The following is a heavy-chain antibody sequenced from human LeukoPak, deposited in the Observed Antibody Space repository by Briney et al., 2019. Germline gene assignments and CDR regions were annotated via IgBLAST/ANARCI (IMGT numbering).Heavy chain of an antibody. Sequence: SGTLSLTCAVSGGSISSSNWWSSVRQTPGKGLEWIGEIYHSGSTNYNPSLKSRVTISVDTSKNQFSLKLSSVTAADTAVYYCARGGYYGSGNDFRFDPWGQGTLVTVSS. V-gene: IGHV4-4*02. CDR3: ARGGYYGSGNDFRFDP. CDR2: IYHSGST. D-gene: IGHD3-10*01. CDR1: GGSISSSNW. J-gene: IGHJ5*02.